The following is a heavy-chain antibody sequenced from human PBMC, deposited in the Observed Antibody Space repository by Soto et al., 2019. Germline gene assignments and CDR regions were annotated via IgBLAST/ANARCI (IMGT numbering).Heavy chain of an antibody. D-gene: IGHD2-8*02. J-gene: IGHJ4*02. CDR3: ARDKITGLFDY. V-gene: IGHV4-39*07. Sequence: PSETLSLTCSVSGGSISSSNNYWGWIRQPPGKGLEWIGSIYHSGSTNYNPSLKSRVTISVDTSKNQFSLKLTSVTAADTAVYYCARDKITGLFDYWGQGTLVTVSS. CDR1: GGSISSSNNY. CDR2: IYHSGST.